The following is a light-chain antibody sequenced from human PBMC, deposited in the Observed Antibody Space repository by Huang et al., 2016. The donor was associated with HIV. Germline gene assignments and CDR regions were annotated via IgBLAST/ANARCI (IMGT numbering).Light chain of an antibody. V-gene: IGKV3-15*01. CDR3: QQYNTWPPWA. Sequence: EVLMTQSPDILSVSPGDRATFSCRASQNVGSNLAWYQQRPGQAPRLLIYAASTRATGVPARFSGGGSGTEFTLTISRLQSEDFATYYCQQYNTWPPWAFGQGTTVEI. J-gene: IGKJ1*01. CDR1: QNVGSN. CDR2: AAS.